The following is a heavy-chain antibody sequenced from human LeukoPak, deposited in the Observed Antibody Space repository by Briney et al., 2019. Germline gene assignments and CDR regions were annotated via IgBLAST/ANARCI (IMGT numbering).Heavy chain of an antibody. CDR3: ARGRHYYDSSGYYPALGDY. CDR1: GYTFTGYY. CDR2: INPNSGGT. V-gene: IGHV1-2*02. Sequence: ASVKVSCKASGYTFTGYYMYWVRQAPGQGLEWMGWINPNSGGTNYAQKFQGRVTMTRDTSISTAYMELSRLRSDDTAVYYCARGRHYYDSSGYYPALGDYWGQGTLVTVSS. J-gene: IGHJ4*02. D-gene: IGHD3-22*01.